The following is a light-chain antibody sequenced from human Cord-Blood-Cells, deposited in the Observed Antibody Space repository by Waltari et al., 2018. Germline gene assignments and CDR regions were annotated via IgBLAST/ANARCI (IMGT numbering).Light chain of an antibody. V-gene: IGLV2-11*01. CDR3: CSYAGSSTSPWV. CDR2: DVS. J-gene: IGLJ3*02. CDR1: SSDVGGYNY. Sequence: QSALTQPRSVSGSPGQSVTISCPGTSSDVGGYNYVSWYQQHPGKAPKLMIYDVSKRPSGVPDRFSGSKSGNTASLTISGLQAEDEADYYCCSYAGSSTSPWVFGGGTKLTVL.